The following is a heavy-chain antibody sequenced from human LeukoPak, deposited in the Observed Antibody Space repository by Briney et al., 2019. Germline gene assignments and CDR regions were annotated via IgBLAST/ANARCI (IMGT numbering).Heavy chain of an antibody. Sequence: PGGSLRLSCAASGFGFSNYAMSWVRQAPGKGLEWVSGISSSGADTYYADSVKGRFTISRDNSKNTLYLQMNSLRAEDTGLYYCARLSVGVPDWGQGTLVTVSS. CDR2: ISSSGADT. CDR1: GFGFSNYA. CDR3: ARLSVGVPD. V-gene: IGHV3-23*01. D-gene: IGHD1-26*01. J-gene: IGHJ4*02.